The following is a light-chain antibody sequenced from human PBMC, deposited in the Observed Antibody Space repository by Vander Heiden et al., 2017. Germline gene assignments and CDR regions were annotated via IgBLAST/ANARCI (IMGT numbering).Light chain of an antibody. CDR1: QSVSSY. CDR2: DAS. J-gene: IGKJ5*01. CDR3: QQRSNWPPIT. V-gene: IGKV3-11*01. Sequence: EIVLTHSPATLSLSPGERATLSCRASQSVSSYLAWYQQKPGQAPRLLIYDASNRATGIPARFSGSGSGTDFTLTISSREPEDFAVYYCQQRSNWPPITFGQGTRLEIK.